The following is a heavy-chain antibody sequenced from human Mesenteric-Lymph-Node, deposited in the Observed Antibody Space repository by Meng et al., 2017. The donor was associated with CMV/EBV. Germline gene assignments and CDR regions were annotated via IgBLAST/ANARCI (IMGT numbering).Heavy chain of an antibody. CDR1: GGPFRSYN. CDR2: IIPILGIA. V-gene: IGHV1-69*02. Sequence: QVQLVPSGAEVKKHGSSVKVSCKASGGPFRSYNISWVRQAPGQGLEWMGRIIPILGIANYAQKFQGRVTITADKSTSTAYMELSSLRSEDTAVYYCAGGIAAAGSRWFDPWGQGTLVTVSS. CDR3: AGGIAAAGSRWFDP. J-gene: IGHJ5*02. D-gene: IGHD6-13*01.